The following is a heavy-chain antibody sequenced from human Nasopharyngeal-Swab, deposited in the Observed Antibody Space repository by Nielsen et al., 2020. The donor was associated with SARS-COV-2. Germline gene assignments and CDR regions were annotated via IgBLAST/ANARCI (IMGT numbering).Heavy chain of an antibody. CDR2: ISGSGGST. CDR1: GFTFSSYA. J-gene: IGHJ3*02. CDR3: AKELSATVTTVGAFDI. D-gene: IGHD4-17*01. V-gene: IGHV3-23*01. Sequence: GGSLRLSCAASGFTFSSYAMSWVRQAPGKGLEWVSAISGSGGSTYYADSVKGRFTISRDNSKNTLYLQMNSLRAEDTVVYYCAKELSATVTTVGAFDIWGQGTMVTVSS.